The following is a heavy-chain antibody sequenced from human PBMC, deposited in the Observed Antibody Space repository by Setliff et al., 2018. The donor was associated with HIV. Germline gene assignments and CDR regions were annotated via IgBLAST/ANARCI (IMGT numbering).Heavy chain of an antibody. CDR3: ATSQGSYYYDSSGFPIGVDY. CDR2: IHYDESIK. D-gene: IGHD3-22*01. Sequence: PGGSLRLSCAASGFTFSSYGMHWVRQAPGKGLEWVAFIHYDESIKYYADSAKGRSTISRDNSKNTLFLQMNSLRAEDTAVYYCATSQGSYYYDSSGFPIGVDYWGQGTLVTVSS. CDR1: GFTFSSYG. J-gene: IGHJ4*02. V-gene: IGHV3-30*02.